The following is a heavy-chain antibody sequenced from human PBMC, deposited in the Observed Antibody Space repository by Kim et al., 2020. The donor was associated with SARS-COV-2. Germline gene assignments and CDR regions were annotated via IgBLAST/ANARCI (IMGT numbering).Heavy chain of an antibody. CDR3: ASPYCSGGSCYLDY. Sequence: AQKFQGRVTITADESTSTAYMELSSLRSEDTAVYYCASPYCSGGSCYLDYWGQGTLVTVSS. J-gene: IGHJ4*02. V-gene: IGHV1-69*01. D-gene: IGHD2-15*01.